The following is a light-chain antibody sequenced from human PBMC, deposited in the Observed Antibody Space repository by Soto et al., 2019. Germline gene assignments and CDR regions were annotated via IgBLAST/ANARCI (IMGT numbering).Light chain of an antibody. J-gene: IGLJ2*01. CDR2: EVS. V-gene: IGLV2-8*01. CDR3: SSYSGSNNLL. Sequence: QSALTQPPSASVSPGQSVTISCTGTSSDVGGYHYVSWYQQHPGKAPKLIIYEVSKRPSGVPDRFSGSKSGNTASLTVSGLQDEDEAAFYCSSYSGSNNLLFGGGTKLTVL. CDR1: SSDVGGYHY.